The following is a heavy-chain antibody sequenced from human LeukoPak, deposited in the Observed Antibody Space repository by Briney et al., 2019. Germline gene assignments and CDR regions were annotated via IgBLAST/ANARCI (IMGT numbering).Heavy chain of an antibody. CDR1: GFTFGDYA. Sequence: GGSLRLSCTASGFTFGDYAMTWVRQAPGRGLEWVGFIRSKIYGGTPEYAASVKGRFTISRDDSKGIAYLQMNSLKTEDTAVYYCTRDQTPYYWGQGTLVTVSS. J-gene: IGHJ4*02. CDR2: IRSKIYGGTP. CDR3: TRDQTPYY. V-gene: IGHV3-49*04.